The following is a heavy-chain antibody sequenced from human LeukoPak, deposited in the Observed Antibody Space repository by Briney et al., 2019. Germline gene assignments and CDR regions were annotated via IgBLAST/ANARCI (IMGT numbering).Heavy chain of an antibody. D-gene: IGHD2-2*01. CDR1: GGPISSYY. V-gene: IGHV4-59*01. Sequence: SETLSLTCTVSGGPISSYYWSWIRQPPGKGLEWIGYIYYSGSTNYNPSLKSRVTISVDTSKNQFSLKLSSVTAADTAVYYCARDRRDCSSTSCYGLYFDLWGRGTLVTVSS. CDR3: ARDRRDCSSTSCYGLYFDL. CDR2: IYYSGST. J-gene: IGHJ2*01.